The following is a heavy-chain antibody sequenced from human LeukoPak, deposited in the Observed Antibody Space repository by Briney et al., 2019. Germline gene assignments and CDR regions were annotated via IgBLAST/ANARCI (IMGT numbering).Heavy chain of an antibody. CDR1: GFTFSDYY. CDR3: ARCLHYYDRSGYYYSFPLDY. V-gene: IGHV3-11*04. J-gene: IGHJ4*02. D-gene: IGHD3-22*01. Sequence: GGSLRLSRAASGFTFSDYYMSWIRQAPGKGLEWVSYISSSGSTIYYADSVKGRFTISRDNAKNSLYLQMNSLRAEDTAVYYCARCLHYYDRSGYYYSFPLDYWGQGTLVTVSS. CDR2: ISSSGSTI.